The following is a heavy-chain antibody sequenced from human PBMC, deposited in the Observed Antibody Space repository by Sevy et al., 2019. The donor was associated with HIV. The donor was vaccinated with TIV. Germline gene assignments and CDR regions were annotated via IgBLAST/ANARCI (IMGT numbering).Heavy chain of an antibody. CDR1: GFTFSSYW. CDR2: IKQDGSEK. V-gene: IGHV3-7*04. Sequence: GGSLRLSCAASGFTFSSYWMSWVRQAPGKGLEWVANIKQDGSEKYYVDSVKGRFTISRDNAKNSLYLQMNSLRAEDTAVYYCARVVVATRKITMTFDDWGQGTLVTVSS. CDR3: ARVVVATRKITMTFDD. J-gene: IGHJ4*02. D-gene: IGHD2-21*02.